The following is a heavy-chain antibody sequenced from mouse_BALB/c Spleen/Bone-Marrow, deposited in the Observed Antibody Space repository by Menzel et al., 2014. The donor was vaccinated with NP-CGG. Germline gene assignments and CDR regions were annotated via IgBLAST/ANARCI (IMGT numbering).Heavy chain of an antibody. CDR3: ASGSSSFAY. V-gene: IGHV1-82*01. D-gene: IGHD1-1*01. CDR1: GYAFSSSW. CDR2: IYPGDGDT. J-gene: IGHJ3*01. Sequence: QVQLQQSGHELVKPGASVKISCKASGYAFSSSWMNWVKQRPGQGLEWIGRIYPGDGDTNYNGKFKGKATLTADKSSSTAYMQLSSLTSVDSAVYFCASGSSSFAYWGQGTLVTVSA.